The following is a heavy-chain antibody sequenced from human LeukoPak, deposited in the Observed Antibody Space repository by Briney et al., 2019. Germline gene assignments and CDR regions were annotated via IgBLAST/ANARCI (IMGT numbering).Heavy chain of an antibody. J-gene: IGHJ6*02. CDR2: LSYDGSDK. CDR3: ARDRGYSSSWDYYYYYGMDV. Sequence: GGSLRLSCAASGFTFHSYGMHWVRQAPGKGLEWVAVLSYDGSDKYYSDSVEGRFTISRDNSNNMLYLQMNSLRAEDTAVYYCARDRGYSSSWDYYYYYGMDVWGQGTTVTVSS. D-gene: IGHD6-13*01. CDR1: GFTFHSYG. V-gene: IGHV3-33*01.